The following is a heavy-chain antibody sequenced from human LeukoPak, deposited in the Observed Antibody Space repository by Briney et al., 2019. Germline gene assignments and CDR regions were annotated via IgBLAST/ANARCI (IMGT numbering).Heavy chain of an antibody. CDR1: GGSISSSNW. J-gene: IGHJ3*02. CDR3: ARDIAAAARQSAFDI. CDR2: IYHSGST. V-gene: IGHV4-4*02. D-gene: IGHD6-13*01. Sequence: SETLSLTCAVSGGSISSSNWWSWVRQPPGKGLEWIGEIYHSGSTNYNPSLKSRVTISVDKSKNQFSLKLSSVTAADTAVYYCARDIAAAARQSAFDIWGQGTMVTVSS.